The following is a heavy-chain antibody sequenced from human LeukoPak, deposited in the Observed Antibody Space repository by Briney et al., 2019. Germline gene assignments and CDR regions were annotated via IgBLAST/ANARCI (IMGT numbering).Heavy chain of an antibody. V-gene: IGHV3-23*01. J-gene: IGHJ4*02. Sequence: PGGSLRLSCVASGFTFSSYAMSWVRQAPGKGLEWVSAISGSGGSTYYADSVKGRFTISRDNSKNTLYLQMNSLTDEDTAVYYCAKKWGVGTTTLDYFDYWGQGTLVTVSS. CDR3: AKKWGVGTTTLDYFDY. CDR1: GFTFSSYA. D-gene: IGHD1-26*01. CDR2: ISGSGGST.